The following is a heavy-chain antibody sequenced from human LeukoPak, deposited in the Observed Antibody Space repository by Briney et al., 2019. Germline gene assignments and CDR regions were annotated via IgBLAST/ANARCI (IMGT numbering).Heavy chain of an antibody. CDR1: GFIFSDYS. Sequence: PGGSLRLSCAVSGFIFSDYSMNWVRLPPGKGLEWVSSIDSTSTFIYYADSVKGRFTISRDSAKNSLYLQMNSLRAEDTAVYYCAEGSESFSIYWGQGTLVTVSS. CDR3: AEGSESFSIY. CDR2: IDSTSTFI. V-gene: IGHV3-21*01. J-gene: IGHJ4*02. D-gene: IGHD1-26*01.